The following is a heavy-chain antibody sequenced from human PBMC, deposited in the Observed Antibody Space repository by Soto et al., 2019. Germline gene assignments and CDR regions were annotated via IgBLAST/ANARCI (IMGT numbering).Heavy chain of an antibody. V-gene: IGHV1-69*13. Sequence: SVKVSCKASGGTFSSFGISWVRQAPGQGLEWMGGIIPVFGRPNYAQRFRGRLTITADESTNTSYMELIDLTSEDTAVYYCAREASGYDFWGQGTQVTVSS. CDR3: AREASGYDF. CDR2: IIPVFGRP. CDR1: GGTFSSFG. J-gene: IGHJ1*01. D-gene: IGHD5-12*01.